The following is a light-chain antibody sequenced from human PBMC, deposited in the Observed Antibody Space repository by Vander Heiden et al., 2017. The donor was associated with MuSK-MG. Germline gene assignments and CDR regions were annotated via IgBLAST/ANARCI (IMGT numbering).Light chain of an antibody. Sequence: EIVLTQSPGTLSLSPGERATLPCRASQSVSSSYLAWYQQKPGQAPRLLIYGASSRATGIPDRFGGSGSGTDFTLTISRLEPEDFAVYYCQQYGSSPPITFGQGTRLEIK. CDR2: GAS. V-gene: IGKV3-20*01. CDR1: QSVSSSY. J-gene: IGKJ5*01. CDR3: QQYGSSPPIT.